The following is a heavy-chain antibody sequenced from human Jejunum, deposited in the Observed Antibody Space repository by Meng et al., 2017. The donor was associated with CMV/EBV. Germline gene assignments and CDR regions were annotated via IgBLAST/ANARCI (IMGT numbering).Heavy chain of an antibody. D-gene: IGHD6-19*01. J-gene: IGHJ4*02. Sequence: SCKASGGTFSSFSISWVRQAPGQGLEWVGRITPILGVADYAQQLQGRVTITADKSTSTAYMELSSLRYGDTAVYYCARWSSASGLTYWGQGTLVTVSS. CDR2: ITPILGVA. CDR1: GGTFSSFS. CDR3: ARWSSASGLTY. V-gene: IGHV1-69*02.